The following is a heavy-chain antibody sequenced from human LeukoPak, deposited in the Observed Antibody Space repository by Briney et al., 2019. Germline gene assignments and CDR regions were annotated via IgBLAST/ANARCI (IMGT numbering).Heavy chain of an antibody. CDR2: ISSDGSST. CDR3: ASLRLGRYYFDY. J-gene: IGHJ4*02. Sequence: GSLRLSCAASGFTFSSYWMHWVRQAPGKGLVWVSRISSDGSSTSYADSVKGRFTISRDNAKNTLYLQMNSLRAEDTAVYYCASLRLGRYYFDYWGQGTLVTVSS. D-gene: IGHD2-15*01. V-gene: IGHV3-74*01. CDR1: GFTFSSYW.